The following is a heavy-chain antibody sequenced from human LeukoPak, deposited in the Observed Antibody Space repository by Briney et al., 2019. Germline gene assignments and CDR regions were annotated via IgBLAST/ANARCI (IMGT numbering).Heavy chain of an antibody. Sequence: GGSLRFSCAASGFTVSSNYMSWVRQAPGKGLEWVSVIYSGGSTYYADSVKGRFTISRDNSKNTLYLQMNSLRAEDTAVYYCARDGGIAATNYGMDVWGKGTTVTVSS. V-gene: IGHV3-53*01. CDR1: GFTVSSNY. D-gene: IGHD6-13*01. CDR2: IYSGGST. J-gene: IGHJ6*04. CDR3: ARDGGIAATNYGMDV.